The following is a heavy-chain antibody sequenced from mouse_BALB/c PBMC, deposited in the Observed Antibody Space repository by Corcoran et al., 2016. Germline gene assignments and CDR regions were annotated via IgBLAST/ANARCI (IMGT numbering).Heavy chain of an antibody. CDR1: GFNIKDTY. CDR3: ARTHYYGSSYEYFDV. V-gene: IGHV14-3*02. D-gene: IGHD1-1*01. J-gene: IGHJ1*01. CDR2: IDPANGNT. Sequence: EVQLQQSGAELVKPGASVKLSCTASGFNIKDTYMHWVKQRPEQGLEWIGRIDPANGNTKYDPKFQGKATITADTSSNTAYLQLSSLTSEDTAVYYCARTHYYGSSYEYFDVWGAGTTVTVSS.